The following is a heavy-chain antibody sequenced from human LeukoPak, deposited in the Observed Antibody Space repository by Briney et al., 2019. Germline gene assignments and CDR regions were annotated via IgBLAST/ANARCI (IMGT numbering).Heavy chain of an antibody. CDR2: IYYTGST. V-gene: IGHV4-59*08. Sequence: PSETLSLTCTVSGGPISSYQWSWIRQPPGKGLEWIGYIYYTGSTNYHPSLKSRITISLDTSKNQFSLKLSSVTAADTAVYYCARRTTVTPNWFDPWGQGTLVTVSS. CDR3: ARRTTVTPNWFDP. CDR1: GGPISSYQ. J-gene: IGHJ5*02. D-gene: IGHD4-17*01.